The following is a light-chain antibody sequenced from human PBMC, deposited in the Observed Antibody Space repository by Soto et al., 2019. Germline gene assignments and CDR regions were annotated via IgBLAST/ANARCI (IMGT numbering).Light chain of an antibody. J-gene: IGLJ2*01. CDR3: LLSYSGALVV. CDR2: DTS. Sequence: QAVVTQEPSLTVSPGGTVTLTCGSSTGAVTSGHYPYWFQQKPGQAPRTLIYDTSNKHSWTPAPFSGSLLGGKAALTLSGAQPEDEAEYYCLLSYSGALVVFGGGTKLTVL. CDR1: TGAVTSGHY. V-gene: IGLV7-46*01.